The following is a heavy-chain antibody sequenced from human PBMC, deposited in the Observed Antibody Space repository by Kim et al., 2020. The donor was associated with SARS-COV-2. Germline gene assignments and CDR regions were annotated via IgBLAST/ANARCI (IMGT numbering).Heavy chain of an antibody. Sequence: GGSLRLSCTTSGLNFGDYAMSWFRQAPGKGLEWVAFIRSKRYGETTEYAASVKDRFTISRDDSKRIAYLQMNGLKTEDTAVYYCTSGPYYYDSAAYYHDYWGQGTLVTVSS. D-gene: IGHD3-22*01. CDR3: TSGPYYYDSAAYYHDY. CDR1: GLNFGDYA. V-gene: IGHV3-49*03. J-gene: IGHJ4*02. CDR2: IRSKRYGETT.